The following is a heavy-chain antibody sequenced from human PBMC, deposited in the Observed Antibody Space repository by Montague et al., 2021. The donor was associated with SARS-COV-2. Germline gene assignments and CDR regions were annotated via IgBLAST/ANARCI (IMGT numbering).Heavy chain of an antibody. Sequence: SETLSLTCTVSGGSVSSGSFYWSWIRQPPGKGLELFGYNYYTGSSNYNPSLKSRVTISVDTSKNQFSLKLSSVTAADTAVYYCASLRGSAEILTAFQGASYFYGMDVWGQGTTVTVSS. CDR2: NYYTGSS. CDR3: ASLRGSAEILTAFQGASYFYGMDV. V-gene: IGHV4-61*01. D-gene: IGHD3-9*01. J-gene: IGHJ6*02. CDR1: GGSVSSGSFY.